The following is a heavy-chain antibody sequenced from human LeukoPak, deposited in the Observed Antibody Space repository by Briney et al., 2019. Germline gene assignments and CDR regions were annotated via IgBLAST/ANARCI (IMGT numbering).Heavy chain of an antibody. V-gene: IGHV7-4-1*02. CDR3: ARYIAVAGMYYYYGMDV. CDR1: GYTFTSYA. Sequence: ASVKVSCKASGYTFTSYAMNWVRQAPGQGLEWVGWINTNTGNPTYAQGFTGRFVFSLDTSVSTAYLQMSSLKAEDTAVYYCARYIAVAGMYYYYGMDVWGQGTTVTVSS. D-gene: IGHD6-19*01. J-gene: IGHJ6*02. CDR2: INTNTGNP.